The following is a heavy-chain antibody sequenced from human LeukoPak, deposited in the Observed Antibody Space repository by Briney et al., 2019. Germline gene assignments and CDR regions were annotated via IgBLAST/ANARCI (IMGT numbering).Heavy chain of an antibody. J-gene: IGHJ4*02. V-gene: IGHV3-23*01. CDR3: ARDGSGYSSGGFDY. CDR1: GFTFSSYW. CDR2: ISGSGGST. Sequence: QPGGSLRLSCAASGFTFSSYWMSWVRQAPGKGLEWVSAISGSGGSTYYADSVKGRFTISRDNAKNSLYLQMNSLRAEDTAVYYCARDGSGYSSGGFDYWGQGTLVTVSS. D-gene: IGHD6-19*01.